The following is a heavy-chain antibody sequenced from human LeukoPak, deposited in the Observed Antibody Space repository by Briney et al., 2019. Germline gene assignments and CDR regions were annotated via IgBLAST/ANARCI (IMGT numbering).Heavy chain of an antibody. CDR1: GGSISSSSYY. D-gene: IGHD3-10*01. CDR3: ASAGAPYYFDY. CDR2: IYYSGST. Sequence: SETLSLTCTVSGGSISSSSYYWGWIRQPPGKGLEWIGSIYYSGSTYYNPSLKSRVTISVDTSKNQFSLKLSSVTAADTAVCYCASAGAPYYFDYWGQGTLVTVSS. J-gene: IGHJ4*02. V-gene: IGHV4-39*01.